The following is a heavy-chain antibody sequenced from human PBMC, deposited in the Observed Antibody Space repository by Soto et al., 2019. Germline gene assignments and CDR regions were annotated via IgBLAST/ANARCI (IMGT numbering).Heavy chain of an antibody. Sequence: PGGSLRLSCAASGFTFSSYAMHWVRQAPGKGLEWVAVISYDGSNKYYADSVKGRFTISRDNSKNTLYLQMNSLRAEDTAVYYCARGISVATIKNLDYYYGMDVWGQGTTVTVSS. CDR3: ARGISVATIKNLDYYYGMDV. J-gene: IGHJ6*02. CDR1: GFTFSSYA. V-gene: IGHV3-30-3*01. CDR2: ISYDGSNK. D-gene: IGHD5-12*01.